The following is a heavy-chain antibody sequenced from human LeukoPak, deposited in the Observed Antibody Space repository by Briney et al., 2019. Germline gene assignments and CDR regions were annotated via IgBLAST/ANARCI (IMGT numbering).Heavy chain of an antibody. V-gene: IGHV4-59*01. CDR2: IHYSGST. CDR3: ARYSYGLTDY. D-gene: IGHD5-18*01. CDR1: GGSISSYY. J-gene: IGHJ4*02. Sequence: SETLSLTCTVSGGSISSYYWSWIRQPPGKGLEWIGYIHYSGSTNYNPSLKSRVTISVDTSKNQFSLKLSSVTAADTAVYYCARYSYGLTDYWGQGTLVTVSS.